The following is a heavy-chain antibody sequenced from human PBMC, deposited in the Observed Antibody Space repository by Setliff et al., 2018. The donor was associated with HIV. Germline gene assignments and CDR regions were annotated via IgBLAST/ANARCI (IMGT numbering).Heavy chain of an antibody. CDR2: INYSGNS. CDR1: GGSLNNRNDY. D-gene: IGHD6-6*01. V-gene: IGHV4-39*07. Sequence: SETLSLTCKVSGGSLNNRNDYWGWIRQPPGKGLEWIGSINYSGNSYYNPSLKSRLTISVDTSKNQFSPKLTSVTAADTAVYYCARGHPNSSRSSLVYWGQGTLVTVSS. J-gene: IGHJ4*02. CDR3: ARGHPNSSRSSLVY.